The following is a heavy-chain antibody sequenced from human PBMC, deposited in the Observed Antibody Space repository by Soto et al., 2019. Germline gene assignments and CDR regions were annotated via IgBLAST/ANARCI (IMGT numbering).Heavy chain of an antibody. D-gene: IGHD2-2*01. Sequence: QVQLVQSGAEVKKPGSSVKVSCKASGGTFSSYTISWVRQAPGQGLEWMGRIIPILGIANYAQKFQGRVTITTDKSTSTAYMELSSLRSEDTAVYYCARDRFSSTSCTGYFDLWGRGTLVTVSS. V-gene: IGHV1-69*08. J-gene: IGHJ2*01. CDR2: IIPILGIA. CDR3: ARDRFSSTSCTGYFDL. CDR1: GGTFSSYT.